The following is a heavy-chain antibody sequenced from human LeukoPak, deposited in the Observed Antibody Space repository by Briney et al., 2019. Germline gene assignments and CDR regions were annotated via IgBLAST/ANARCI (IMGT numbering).Heavy chain of an antibody. V-gene: IGHV4-59*01. Sequence: SETLSLTCTVSGGSISNYYWSWIRQPPGKGLEWIGYIYYRGITNYNPSLGGRVTISVDMSKNQMSLKLNSVTTADTAVCYCARVISSGWAGFDYWGQGALVTVSS. CDR3: ARVISSGWAGFDY. J-gene: IGHJ4*02. D-gene: IGHD6-19*01. CDR2: IYYRGIT. CDR1: GGSISNYY.